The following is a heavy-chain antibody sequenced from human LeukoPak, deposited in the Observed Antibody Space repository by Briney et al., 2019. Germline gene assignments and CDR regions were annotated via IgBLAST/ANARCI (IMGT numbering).Heavy chain of an antibody. Sequence: GGSLRLSCAASGFIFSSYAMSWVRQAPGKGLEWVATMSGSGGSTYYGGSVEGRFTIYRDNSKNTLYLQMNRMSAADTDVYYCAKHWVVVVHAAFDIWGQGTMVTVSS. D-gene: IGHD3-22*01. J-gene: IGHJ3*02. CDR2: MSGSGGST. CDR3: AKHWVVVVHAAFDI. CDR1: GFIFSSYA. V-gene: IGHV3-23*01.